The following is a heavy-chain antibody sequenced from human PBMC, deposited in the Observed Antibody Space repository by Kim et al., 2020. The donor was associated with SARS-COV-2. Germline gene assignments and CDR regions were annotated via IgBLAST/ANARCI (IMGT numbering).Heavy chain of an antibody. J-gene: IGHJ5*02. D-gene: IGHD3-9*01. V-gene: IGHV4-34*01. Sequence: RVTISVDTSKNQFSLKLSSVTAADTAVYYCARGVEYYDILTGYYPHWFDPWGQGTLVTVSS. CDR3: ARGVEYYDILTGYYPHWFDP.